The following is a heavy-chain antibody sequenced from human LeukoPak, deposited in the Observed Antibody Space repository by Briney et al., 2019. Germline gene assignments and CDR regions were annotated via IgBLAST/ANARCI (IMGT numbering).Heavy chain of an antibody. CDR3: ARDGDDSST. D-gene: IGHD3-22*01. CDR1: GGSISSYY. CDR2: IYYSGST. Sequence: SETLSLTCTVSGGSISSYYWSWIRQPPGKGLEWIGYIYYSGSTNYNPSLKSRVTISVDTSKNQFSLKLSSVTAADTAAYYCARDGDDSSTWGQGTLVTVSS. V-gene: IGHV4-59*01. J-gene: IGHJ4*02.